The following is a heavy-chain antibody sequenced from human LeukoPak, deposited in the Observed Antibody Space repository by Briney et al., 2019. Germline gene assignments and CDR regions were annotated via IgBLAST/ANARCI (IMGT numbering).Heavy chain of an antibody. Sequence: GGSLRLSCAASGFTFSSYGMSWVRQAPGKGLEWVSSISNNGGSTYYADSVKGHFTISRDNSKNTLYLQMNSLRAEDTAVYYCAKDLQVTPDYWGQGTLVTVSS. D-gene: IGHD2-21*02. CDR2: ISNNGGST. CDR3: AKDLQVTPDY. V-gene: IGHV3-23*01. CDR1: GFTFSSYG. J-gene: IGHJ4*02.